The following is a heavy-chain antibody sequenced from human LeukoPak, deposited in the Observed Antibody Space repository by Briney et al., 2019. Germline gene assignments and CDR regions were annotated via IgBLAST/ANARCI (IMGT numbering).Heavy chain of an antibody. Sequence: PEGSLRLSCGASGFSFRTSWLNWVRQAPGKGLEWVASINPDGSDKYSVDSVKGRFTISRDNAKNTLYLQMNSLRAEDTAVYYCARPMVRGVIIDEPPNWGQGTLVTVSS. CDR1: GFSFRTSW. J-gene: IGHJ4*02. V-gene: IGHV3-7*01. D-gene: IGHD3-10*01. CDR2: INPDGSDK. CDR3: ARPMVRGVIIDEPPN.